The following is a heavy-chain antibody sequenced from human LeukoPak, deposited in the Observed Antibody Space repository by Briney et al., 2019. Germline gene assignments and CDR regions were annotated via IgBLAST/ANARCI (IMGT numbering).Heavy chain of an antibody. CDR3: ARSGGTSPRDWFDP. Sequence: ASVKVSCKASGYTFTSYGISWVRQPPGQGLEWMGLISAYNGNTNYAQKLQGRVTMTTDTSTSTAYMELRSLRSDDTAVFYCARSGGTSPRDWFDPWGQGTLVTVSS. V-gene: IGHV1-18*01. CDR2: ISAYNGNT. J-gene: IGHJ5*02. D-gene: IGHD4-23*01. CDR1: GYTFTSYG.